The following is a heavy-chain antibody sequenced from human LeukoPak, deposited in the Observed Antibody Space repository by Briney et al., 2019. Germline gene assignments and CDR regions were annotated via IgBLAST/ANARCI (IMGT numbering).Heavy chain of an antibody. V-gene: IGHV1-18*01. CDR1: GYTFTRYG. CDR3: ARGGPDTSSWPDF. Sequence: ASVEVSCKASGYTFTRYGISWVRQAPGQGLEWMGWISAYNGNTNYAQKLQGRVTMTTDTSTTTAYMELRGLRSDDTAVYYCARGGPDTSSWPDFWGQGTLVTVSS. CDR2: ISAYNGNT. J-gene: IGHJ4*02. D-gene: IGHD6-13*01.